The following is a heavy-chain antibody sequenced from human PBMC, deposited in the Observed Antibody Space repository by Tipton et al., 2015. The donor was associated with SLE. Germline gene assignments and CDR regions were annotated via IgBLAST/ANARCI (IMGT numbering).Heavy chain of an antibody. D-gene: IGHD6-6*01. Sequence: RSLRLSCAASGFTLSSFGMHWVRQAPGKGLEWVAVIWYDGSNKYYADSVKGRFTISRDDSMDTVYLQMNSLTPEDTAIYYCAKGVLYSSSSYFDYWGQGTLVTVSS. V-gene: IGHV3-30*18. CDR2: IWYDGSNK. J-gene: IGHJ4*02. CDR3: AKGVLYSSSSYFDY. CDR1: GFTLSSFG.